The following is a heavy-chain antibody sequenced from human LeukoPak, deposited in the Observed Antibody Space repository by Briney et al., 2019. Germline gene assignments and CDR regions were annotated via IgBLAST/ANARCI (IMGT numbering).Heavy chain of an antibody. D-gene: IGHD6-6*01. V-gene: IGHV1-18*04. CDR3: ARDLRTDSSSSKLRYYYYYMDV. CDR1: GYTFTGHY. CDR2: ISAYNGNT. Sequence: GASVKVSCKASGYTFTGHYIHWVRQAPGQGLEWMGWISAYNGNTNYAQKLQGRATMTTDTSTSTAYMELRSLRSDDTAVYYCARDLRTDSSSSKLRYYYYYMDVWGKGTTVTVSS. J-gene: IGHJ6*03.